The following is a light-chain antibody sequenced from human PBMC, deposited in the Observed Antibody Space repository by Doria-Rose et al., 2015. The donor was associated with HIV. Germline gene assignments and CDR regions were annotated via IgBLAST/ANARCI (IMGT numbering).Light chain of an antibody. J-gene: IGKJ1*01. V-gene: IGKV3-20*01. CDR3: HQYGTSWT. CDR2: DGS. CDR1: QSFSSTY. Sequence: TQSPGTLSLSPGERATLSCRAGQSFSSTYLAWYQQKPGQAPSLLIYDGSTRATGIPDRFSASGSGTDCTLTINRLELEDFALYYCHQYGTSWTFGQGTKVEI.